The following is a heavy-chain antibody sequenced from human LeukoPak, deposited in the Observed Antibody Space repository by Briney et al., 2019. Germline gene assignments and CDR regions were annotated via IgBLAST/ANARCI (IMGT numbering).Heavy chain of an antibody. Sequence: SETLSLTCTVCGYSISSDYYWAWIRQPPGKGLEWIGSIYHSGSTYYNPSLKSRVTISVDTSKNQFSLKLSSVTAADTAVYYCARDYDSGGYSFDYWGQGTLVTVSS. CDR3: ARDYDSGGYSFDY. J-gene: IGHJ4*02. CDR2: IYHSGST. CDR1: GYSISSDYY. D-gene: IGHD1-26*01. V-gene: IGHV4-38-2*02.